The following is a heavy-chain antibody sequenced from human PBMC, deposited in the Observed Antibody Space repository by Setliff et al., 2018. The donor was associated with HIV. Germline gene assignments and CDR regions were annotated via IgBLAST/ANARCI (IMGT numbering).Heavy chain of an antibody. Sequence: TLSLTCIVSGGSICCTSYYWGWIRQPPGRGLEWIGSIYYSGSTYSNPSLKSRVTISADTSKNQISLKLNSVTAADTAVYYCARGIGPLPNWENFYYSMDVWGKGTTVTVS. V-gene: IGHV4-39*01. CDR3: ARGIGPLPNWENFYYSMDV. CDR2: IYYSGST. D-gene: IGHD1-26*01. CDR1: GGSICCTSYY. J-gene: IGHJ6*03.